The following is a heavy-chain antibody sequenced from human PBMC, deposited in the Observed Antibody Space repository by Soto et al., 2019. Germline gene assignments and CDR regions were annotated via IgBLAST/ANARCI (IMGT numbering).Heavy chain of an antibody. V-gene: IGHV1-8*01. CDR1: GYTFTSYD. CDR2: MDPNNANT. J-gene: IGHJ4*02. CDR3: ARGTECSGGSCYIF. D-gene: IGHD2-15*01. Sequence: QVQLVQSGAEVKKPGASVKVSCKASGYTFTSYDIYWVRQATGQGLEWMGWMDPNNANTGSAQKFQGRVTMTRDTSISTAYMELSSLASEDTAVYYCARGTECSGGSCYIFWGQGTLVTVSS.